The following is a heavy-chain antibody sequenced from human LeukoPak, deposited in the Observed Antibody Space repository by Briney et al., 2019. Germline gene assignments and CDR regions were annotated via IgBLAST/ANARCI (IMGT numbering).Heavy chain of an antibody. D-gene: IGHD1-26*01. CDR1: GGSFSGYY. Sequence: TSETLSLTCAVYGGSFSGYYWSWIRQPPGKGLEWIGEINHSGSTNYNPSLKSRVTISVDTSKNQFSLKLSSVTAADTAVYYCAVGGATTLDYFDYWGQGTLVTVSS. CDR3: AVGGATTLDYFDY. J-gene: IGHJ4*02. V-gene: IGHV4-34*01. CDR2: INHSGST.